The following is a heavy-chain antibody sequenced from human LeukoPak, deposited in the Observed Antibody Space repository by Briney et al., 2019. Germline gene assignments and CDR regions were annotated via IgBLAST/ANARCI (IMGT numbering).Heavy chain of an antibody. J-gene: IGHJ3*02. CDR2: ISSSGNII. Sequence: GGSLRLSCAASGFTFSDYYMSWIRQAPGKGLEWVSYISSSGNIIYYADSVKGRFTISRDNAKNSLYLQMNSLRAEDTAVYYCARSQWLARDVFDIWGQGTVVTVSS. CDR1: GFTFSDYY. D-gene: IGHD6-19*01. CDR3: ARSQWLARDVFDI. V-gene: IGHV3-11*04.